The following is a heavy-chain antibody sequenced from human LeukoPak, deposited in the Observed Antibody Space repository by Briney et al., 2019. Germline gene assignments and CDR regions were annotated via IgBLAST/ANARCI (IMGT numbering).Heavy chain of an antibody. Sequence: GGSLRLSCAASGFTFSTYAMTWVRQAPGKGLEWVSSITGSGGSTYYADSVKGRFTISRDNSENTVFLQMDSLRAEDTAVYYCARCRPDSSGSADYWGQGTLATVSS. J-gene: IGHJ4*02. CDR2: ITGSGGST. CDR3: ARCRPDSSGSADY. CDR1: GFTFSTYA. V-gene: IGHV3-23*01. D-gene: IGHD6-19*01.